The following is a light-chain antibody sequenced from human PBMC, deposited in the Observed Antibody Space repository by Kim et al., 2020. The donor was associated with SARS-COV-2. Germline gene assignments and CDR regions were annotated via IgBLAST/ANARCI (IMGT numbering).Light chain of an antibody. J-gene: IGLJ2*01. CDR2: GKN. CDR3: NSRDSSGNLLV. Sequence: ALGQTVTITCQGDSLRMYCANWYQQKPGQAPFLVIHGKNNRPSGIPDRFSGSNAGNTASLTITGAQAEDEADYYCNSRDSSGNLLVFGGGTKLTVL. V-gene: IGLV3-19*01. CDR1: SLRMYC.